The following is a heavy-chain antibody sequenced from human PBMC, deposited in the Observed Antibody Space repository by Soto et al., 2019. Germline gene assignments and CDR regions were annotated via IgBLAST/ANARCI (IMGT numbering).Heavy chain of an antibody. J-gene: IGHJ5*01. V-gene: IGHV1-18*01. CDR2: ISAYNGNT. Sequence: ASVKVSCKASGYTFTSYGISWVRQAPGQGLEWMGWISAYNGNTNYAQKLQGRVTMTTDTSTSTAYMELRSLRSDDTAVYYCAIVEVPLNCIHSWCPGPLVTLSS. CDR1: GYTFTSYG. D-gene: IGHD1-7*01. CDR3: AIVEVPLNCIHS.